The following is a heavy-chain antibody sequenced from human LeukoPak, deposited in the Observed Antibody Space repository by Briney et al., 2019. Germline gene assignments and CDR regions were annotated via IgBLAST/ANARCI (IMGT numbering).Heavy chain of an antibody. V-gene: IGHV4-61*09. CDR3: ARVYTVMGATAVDHYHYYMDV. CDR2: IYTRGTT. D-gene: IGHD5-18*01. CDR1: GGSIRSGSYY. Sequence: SETLSLTCTVSGGSIRSGSYYWSWIRQPAGKGLEWIGHIYTRGTTNYNPSVKSRVTVSLDTSKNQISLKLSSVTAADTAIYYCARVYTVMGATAVDHYHYYMDVWGKGTTVTVSS. J-gene: IGHJ6*03.